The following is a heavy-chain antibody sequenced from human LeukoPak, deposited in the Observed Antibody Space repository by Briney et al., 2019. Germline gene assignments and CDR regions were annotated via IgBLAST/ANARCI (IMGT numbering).Heavy chain of an antibody. D-gene: IGHD6-6*01. CDR2: IYYSGST. Sequence: SSETLSLTCTVSGGSISSSSYYWGWIRQPPGKGLEWIGSIYYSGSTNYNPSLKSRVTISVDTSKNQFSLRLTSVTAADTAVYYCTRDGSSRSLATWGQGNLVTVSS. J-gene: IGHJ5*02. CDR1: GGSISSSSYY. V-gene: IGHV4-39*07. CDR3: TRDGSSRSLAT.